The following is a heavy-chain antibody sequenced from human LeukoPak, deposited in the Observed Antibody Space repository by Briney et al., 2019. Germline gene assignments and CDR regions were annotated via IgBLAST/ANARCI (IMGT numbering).Heavy chain of an antibody. Sequence: GASVKVSCKASGYTFTSYYMHWVRQAPGQGLEWMGIINPSGGSTSYAQKFQGRVTMTRDTSTSTVYMELSSLRSEDTAVYYCARECGPDSNGYYPYFDYWGQGTLVTVSS. CDR3: ARECGPDSNGYYPYFDY. CDR1: GYTFTSYY. V-gene: IGHV1-46*01. D-gene: IGHD3-22*01. CDR2: INPSGGST. J-gene: IGHJ4*02.